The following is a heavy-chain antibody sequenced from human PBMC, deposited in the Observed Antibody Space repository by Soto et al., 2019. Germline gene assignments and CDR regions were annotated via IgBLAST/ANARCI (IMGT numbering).Heavy chain of an antibody. J-gene: IGHJ4*02. V-gene: IGHV3-33*01. CDR3: ARESIAAAGPFDY. Sequence: QVQLVESGGGVVQPGRSLRLSCAASGFTFSSYGMHWVRQAPGKGREWVAVIWYDGSNKYYADSVKGRFTISRDNSKNTLYLQMNSLRAEDTAVYYCARESIAAAGPFDYWGQGTLVTVSS. CDR2: IWYDGSNK. CDR1: GFTFSSYG. D-gene: IGHD6-13*01.